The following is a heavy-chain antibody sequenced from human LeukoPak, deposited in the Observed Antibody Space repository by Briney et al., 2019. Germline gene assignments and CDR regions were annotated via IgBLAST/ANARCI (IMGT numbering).Heavy chain of an antibody. J-gene: IGHJ4*02. V-gene: IGHV3-23*01. D-gene: IGHD6-19*01. CDR1: GFTFSSYA. Sequence: PGGSLRLSCAASGFTFSSYAMSWVRQAPGKGLEWVSAISGSGGSTYYADSVKGRFTISRANSENTLYLQMNSLRAEDTAVYYCAKDRGGGAVAGNFDYWGQGTLVTVSS. CDR2: ISGSGGST. CDR3: AKDRGGGAVAGNFDY.